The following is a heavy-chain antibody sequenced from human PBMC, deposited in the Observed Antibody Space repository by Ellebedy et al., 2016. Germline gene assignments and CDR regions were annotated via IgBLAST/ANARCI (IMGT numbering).Heavy chain of an antibody. V-gene: IGHV3-66*04. CDR2: IYSGGSP. CDR1: GLTVSSNY. D-gene: IGHD3-10*01. CDR3: AGQSVREVMHGMDV. Sequence: GESLKISCAASGLTVSSNYINWVRQAPGKGLEWVSVIYSGGSPYYADSVKGRFTISRDKSKNTVYLQMDSLRAEDTAVYYCAGQSVREVMHGMDVWGQGTTVIVSS. J-gene: IGHJ6*02.